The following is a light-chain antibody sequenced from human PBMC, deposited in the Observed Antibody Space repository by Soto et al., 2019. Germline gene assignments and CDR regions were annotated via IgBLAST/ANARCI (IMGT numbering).Light chain of an antibody. J-gene: IGKJ1*01. Sequence: EIVLTQSPATLSLSPGERATLSCRASQSVNNNLAWYQQKPGQAPRLLIYGASTRATDMPIRFSGRGSGTEFTLTISSLQSEDFAVYYCQQYNNWPSTFGQGTKVDIK. CDR3: QQYNNWPST. CDR2: GAS. CDR1: QSVNNN. V-gene: IGKV3-15*01.